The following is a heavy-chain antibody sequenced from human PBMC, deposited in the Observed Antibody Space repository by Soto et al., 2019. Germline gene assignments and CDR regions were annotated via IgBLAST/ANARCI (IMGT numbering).Heavy chain of an antibody. D-gene: IGHD2-15*01. J-gene: IGHJ6*02. CDR2: ISYDGSNK. V-gene: IGHV3-30*18. Sequence: QSGGSLRLSCAASGFTFSSYGMHWVRQAPGKGLEWVAVISYDGSNKYYADSVNGRFTISRDNSNKTLYLQMNSLRAEDTAVYYCAKDLTGGSNPRRYGMDVWGQGTTVTVAS. CDR3: AKDLTGGSNPRRYGMDV. CDR1: GFTFSSYG.